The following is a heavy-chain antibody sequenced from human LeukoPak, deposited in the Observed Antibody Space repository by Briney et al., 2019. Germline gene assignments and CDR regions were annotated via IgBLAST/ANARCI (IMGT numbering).Heavy chain of an antibody. Sequence: PGGSLRLSCAASGFSFSSYEMNWVRQAPGKGLEWVSYISASGTTIYYADSVKGRFTISRDNAKNSVYLQMNSLRGEDTAVYYCTRGRGPDGYNYFDYWGQGTLVTVSS. V-gene: IGHV3-48*03. CDR3: TRGRGPDGYNYFDY. CDR1: GFSFSSYE. CDR2: ISASGTTI. D-gene: IGHD5-24*01. J-gene: IGHJ4*02.